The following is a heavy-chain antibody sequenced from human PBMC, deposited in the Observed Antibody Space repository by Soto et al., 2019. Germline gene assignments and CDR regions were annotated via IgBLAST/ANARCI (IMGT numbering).Heavy chain of an antibody. CDR3: ARGYYYYDSSGYYYYYYGMDV. CDR2: IYYSGST. CDR1: GYTFTSYG. D-gene: IGHD3-22*01. Sequence: SCKASGYTFTSYGISWIRQPPGKGLEWIGYIYYSGSTNYNPSLKSRVTISVDTSKNQFSLKLSSVTAVDTAVYYCARGYYYYDSSGYYYYYYGMDVWGQGTTVTVSS. J-gene: IGHJ6*02. V-gene: IGHV4-59*01.